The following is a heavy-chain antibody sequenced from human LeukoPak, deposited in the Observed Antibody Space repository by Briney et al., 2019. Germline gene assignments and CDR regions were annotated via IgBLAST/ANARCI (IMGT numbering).Heavy chain of an antibody. V-gene: IGHV4-59*08. CDR2: IYYTGST. D-gene: IGHD2-15*01. J-gene: IGHJ4*02. Sequence: SETLSLTCTVSGGSISPYYGSWIRQPPGKALEWLGFIYYTGSTNYNPSLKSRVTISLDTSKNQFSLRLSSVTAADMAVYYCARQRMGSECYFDNWGQGTLVTVSS. CDR3: ARQRMGSECYFDN. CDR1: GGSISPYY.